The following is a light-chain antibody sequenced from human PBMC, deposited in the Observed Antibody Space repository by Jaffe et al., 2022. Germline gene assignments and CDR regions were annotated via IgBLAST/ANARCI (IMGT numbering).Light chain of an antibody. CDR2: DVS. Sequence: QSALTQPRSVSGSPGQSVTISCTGTSSDVGSYNYVSWYQHHPGKAPKVMIYDVSRRSSGVPDRFSGSKSGNTASLTISGLQAEDEADYYCCSYAGSYSLVFGGGTKLTVL. J-gene: IGLJ3*02. CDR1: SSDVGSYNY. V-gene: IGLV2-11*01. CDR3: CSYAGSYSLV.